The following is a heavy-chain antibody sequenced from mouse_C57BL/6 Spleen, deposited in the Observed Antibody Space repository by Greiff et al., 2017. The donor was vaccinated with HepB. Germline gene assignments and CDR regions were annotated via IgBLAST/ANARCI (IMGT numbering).Heavy chain of an antibody. CDR1: GFTFSSYA. Sequence: EVKLMESGGGLVKPGGSLKLSCAASGFTFSSYAMSWVRQTPEKRLEWVATISDGGSYTYYPDNVKGRFTISRDNAKNNLYLQMSHLKSEDTAMYYCARDERTGTFFAYWGQGTLVTVSA. D-gene: IGHD4-1*01. CDR3: ARDERTGTFFAY. V-gene: IGHV5-4*01. J-gene: IGHJ3*01. CDR2: ISDGGSYT.